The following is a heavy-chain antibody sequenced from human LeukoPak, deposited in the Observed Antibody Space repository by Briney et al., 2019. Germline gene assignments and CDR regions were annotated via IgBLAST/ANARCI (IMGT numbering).Heavy chain of an antibody. CDR3: ARDVRMYSSSPSPYNWFDP. CDR2: INPNSGGT. Sequence: ASVKVSCKASGYTFTGYYMHWVRQATGQGLEWVGWINPNSGGTNYAQKFQGRVTMTRDTSISTAYMELSRLRSDDTAVYYCARDVRMYSSSPSPYNWFDPWGQGTLVTVSS. J-gene: IGHJ5*02. V-gene: IGHV1-2*02. CDR1: GYTFTGYY. D-gene: IGHD6-13*01.